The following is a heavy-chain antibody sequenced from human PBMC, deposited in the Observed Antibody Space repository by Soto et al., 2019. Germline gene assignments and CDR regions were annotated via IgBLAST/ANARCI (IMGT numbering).Heavy chain of an antibody. Sequence: SETLSLTCTVSGGSISSGGYYWSWIRQHPGKGLEWIGYIYYSGSTYYNPSLKSRVTISVDTSKNQFSLKLSSVTAADTAVYYCARANWNDVCAFDIWGQGTMVTVSS. V-gene: IGHV4-31*03. D-gene: IGHD1-20*01. CDR2: IYYSGST. J-gene: IGHJ3*02. CDR3: ARANWNDVCAFDI. CDR1: GGSISSGGYY.